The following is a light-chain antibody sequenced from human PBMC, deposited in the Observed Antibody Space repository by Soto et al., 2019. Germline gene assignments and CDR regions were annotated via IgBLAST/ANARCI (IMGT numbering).Light chain of an antibody. CDR1: QSVSSN. J-gene: IGKJ1*01. CDR2: GAS. CDR3: QQYNNRPRP. Sequence: EIVMTQSPATLSVSPGERATLSCRASQSVSSNLAWYQQKPGQAPRLLIYGASTRATGIPARFSGSGSGTEFTLTISSLQSEDVAVYYCQQYNNRPRPFGQGTKVEIK. V-gene: IGKV3-15*01.